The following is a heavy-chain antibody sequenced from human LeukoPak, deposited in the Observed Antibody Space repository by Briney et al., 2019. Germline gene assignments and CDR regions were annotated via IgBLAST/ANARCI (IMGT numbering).Heavy chain of an antibody. CDR1: GFTVSNYY. Sequence: PGGSLRLSCAASGFTVSNYYMNWVRQAPGKGLEWVSVIYSGGTTNYADSVKGRFTVSRDNSKNTVHLQMNSLRVEDTAVYYCARTGDLDYWGQGTLVTVSS. V-gene: IGHV3-66*01. CDR2: IYSGGTT. D-gene: IGHD7-27*01. CDR3: ARTGDLDY. J-gene: IGHJ4*02.